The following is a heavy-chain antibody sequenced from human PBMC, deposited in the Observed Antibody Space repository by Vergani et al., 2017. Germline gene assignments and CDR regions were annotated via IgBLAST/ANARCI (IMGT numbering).Heavy chain of an antibody. CDR3: AEARQPRSSWCGLDYCYYGMDV. CDR1: GFTFSSYA. D-gene: IGHD6-13*01. CDR2: ISGSGGST. J-gene: IGHJ6*02. V-gene: IGHV3-23*01. Sequence: EVQLLESGGGLVQPGGSLRLSCAASGFTFSSYAMSWVRQAPGKGLEWVSAISGSGGSTYYADSVKGRFTISRDNSKNTLYLQMNSLRAEDTAVYYCAEARQPRSSWCGLDYCYYGMDVWGQGTTVTVSS.